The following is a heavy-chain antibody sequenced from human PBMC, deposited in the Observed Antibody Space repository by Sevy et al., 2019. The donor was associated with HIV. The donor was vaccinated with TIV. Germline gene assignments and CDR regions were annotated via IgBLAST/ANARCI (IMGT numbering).Heavy chain of an antibody. D-gene: IGHD3-16*01. CDR1: GFTFGTYD. V-gene: IGHV3-30*18. CDR2: ISYDGSYR. CDR3: AKNRPPGGSLFSRHGMDV. J-gene: IGHJ6*02. Sequence: GGSLRLSCAASGFTFGTYDMHWVRQAPGKGLEWVAIISYDGSYRYYADSVRGRFSMSRDNSKNTMYLQMSGLLIEDTAVYYCAKNRPPGGSLFSRHGMDVWGRGTTFTVSS.